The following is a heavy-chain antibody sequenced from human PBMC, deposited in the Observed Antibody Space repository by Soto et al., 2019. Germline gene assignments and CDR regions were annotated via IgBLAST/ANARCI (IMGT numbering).Heavy chain of an antibody. CDR1: GGSISSGDNY. V-gene: IGHV4-30-4*01. J-gene: IGHJ4*02. D-gene: IGHD1-26*01. CDR3: VRAPRLRWGYGGSLEFDY. Sequence: QLQLQESGPGLVKPSQTMSLTCTVSGGSISSGDNYGSWMRQSPGRGMEWIGYIYYSGNTYYNPSLKSRVTISVDTSKNQFSLKLSSATAADTAVYYCVRAPRLRWGYGGSLEFDYWGQGTLVTVSS. CDR2: IYYSGNT.